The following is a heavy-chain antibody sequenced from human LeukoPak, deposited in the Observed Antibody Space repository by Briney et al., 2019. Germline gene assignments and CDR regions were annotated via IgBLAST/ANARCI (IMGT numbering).Heavy chain of an antibody. Sequence: GGSLRLSCAGSGFTFGSFWMSWIRQAPGKGPEWVANIKQDGREKRYVDSVKGRFTISRDNAKNSLYLQMNSLRAEDTAIYYCTRDEAAATDWGQGTLVTVSS. V-gene: IGHV3-7*01. CDR1: GFTFGSFW. D-gene: IGHD6-13*01. J-gene: IGHJ4*02. CDR2: IKQDGREK. CDR3: TRDEAAATD.